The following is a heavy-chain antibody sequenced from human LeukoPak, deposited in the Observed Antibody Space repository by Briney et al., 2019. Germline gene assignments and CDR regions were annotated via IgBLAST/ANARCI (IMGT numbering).Heavy chain of an antibody. CDR3: ARDSYYGMDV. CDR2: VSHIGST. Sequence: PAETLSLTCTVSGGSMTSYYWSWIRQPPGKGLEWIGFVSHIGSTNYNSSLSSRVTFSVDTSKSQFSLNLRSVTAADTAVYYCARDSYYGMDVWGQGTTVIVSS. CDR1: GGSMTSYY. V-gene: IGHV4-59*01. J-gene: IGHJ6*02.